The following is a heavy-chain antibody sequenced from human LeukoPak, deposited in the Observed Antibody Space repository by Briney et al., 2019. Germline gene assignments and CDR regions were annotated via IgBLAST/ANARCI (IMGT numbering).Heavy chain of an antibody. J-gene: IGHJ4*02. V-gene: IGHV3-23*01. CDR2: ISGSGGSR. CDR1: GFTFSDYY. D-gene: IGHD1-7*01. CDR3: AKEVELRFTSIDY. Sequence: GGSLRLSCAASGFTFSDYYMSWVRQAPGKGLEWVSVISGSGGSRYYAESVKGRFTISRDNSKNTLFLQMNSLRAEDTAVYYCAKEVELRFTSIDYWGQGTLVTVSS.